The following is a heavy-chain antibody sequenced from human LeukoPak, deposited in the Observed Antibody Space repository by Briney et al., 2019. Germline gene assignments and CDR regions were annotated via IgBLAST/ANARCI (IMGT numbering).Heavy chain of an antibody. J-gene: IGHJ6*02. D-gene: IGHD2-15*01. V-gene: IGHV3-30-3*01. CDR2: ISYDGSNK. Sequence: GGSLRLSCAASGFTFSSYAMHWVRQAPGKGLEWVAVISYDGSNKYYADSVKGRFTISRDNSKNTLYLQMNSLRAEDTAVYYCVKDLGSAITSALALDVWGQGTTVTVSS. CDR3: VKDLGSAITSALALDV. CDR1: GFTFSSYA.